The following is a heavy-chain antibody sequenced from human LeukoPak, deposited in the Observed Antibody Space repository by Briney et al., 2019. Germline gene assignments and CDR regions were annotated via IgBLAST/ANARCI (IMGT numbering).Heavy chain of an antibody. V-gene: IGHV3-53*01. D-gene: IGHD6-19*01. CDR2: IYSGGST. J-gene: IGHJ4*02. CDR1: GFTVSLNH. CDR3: ARDGVPVAGAIDY. Sequence: PGGSLRLSCAASGFTVSLNHMSWVRQAPGKGLEWVSVIYSGGSTYYADSVKGRFSISRDNSKNTLYLQMNSLGAEDTAMYYCARDGVPVAGAIDYWGQGTLVTVSS.